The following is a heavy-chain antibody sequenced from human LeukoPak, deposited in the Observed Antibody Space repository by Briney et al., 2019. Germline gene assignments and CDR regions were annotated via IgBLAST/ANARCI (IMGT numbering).Heavy chain of an antibody. D-gene: IGHD3-10*01. CDR3: ARAFHSDASGRYTAFYYMDV. J-gene: IGHJ6*03. V-gene: IGHV4-31*03. CDR1: GGSITNGGYY. Sequence: SETLSLTCTVSGGSITNGGYYWSWIRQYPGKGLEWIGCFLDSGTTHFNPSLQSRASISADTSKNQFSLKLSSMTAADTAVYYCARAFHSDASGRYTAFYYMDVWGKGTTVTVSS. CDR2: FLDSGTT.